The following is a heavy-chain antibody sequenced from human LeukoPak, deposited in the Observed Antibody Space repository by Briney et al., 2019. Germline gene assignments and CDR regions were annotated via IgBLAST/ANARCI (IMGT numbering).Heavy chain of an antibody. CDR3: ARGRANYYYYGMDV. CDR1: GGSFSGYY. CDR2: INHSGST. D-gene: IGHD3-10*01. J-gene: IGHJ6*02. Sequence: SETLSLTCVVYGGSFSGYYWSWIRQPPGKGLEWIGEINHSGSTNYNPSLKSRVTISVDTSKNQFSLKLSSVTAADTAVYYCARGRANYYYYGMDVWGQGTTVTVSS. V-gene: IGHV4-34*01.